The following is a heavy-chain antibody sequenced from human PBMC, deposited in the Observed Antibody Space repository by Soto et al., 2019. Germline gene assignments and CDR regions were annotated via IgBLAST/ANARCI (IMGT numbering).Heavy chain of an antibody. CDR1: GFSFSNYA. J-gene: IGHJ4*02. CDR2: ISYDGNRK. Sequence: GRSLRLSCAASGFSFSNYAMHWVRQAPGKGLEWVAVISYDGNRKYYADSAKGRFTISRDNSKNTLYVQMNSLRPEDTAVYYCASHDNGDYGSFDYWGQGTLVTVSS. CDR3: ASHDNGDYGSFDY. D-gene: IGHD4-17*01. V-gene: IGHV3-30-3*01.